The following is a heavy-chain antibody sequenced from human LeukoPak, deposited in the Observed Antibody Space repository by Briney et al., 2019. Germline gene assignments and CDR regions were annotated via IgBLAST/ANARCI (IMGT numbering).Heavy chain of an antibody. CDR1: GFTFSSYG. Sequence: PGGSLRLSCAASGFTFSSYGMHWVRQAPGKGLEWVAVISYDGSNKYCADSVKGRFTISRDNSKNTLYLQMNSLRAEDTAVYYCEKLLTTVEDDAFDIWGQGTMVTVSS. V-gene: IGHV3-30*18. D-gene: IGHD4-23*01. CDR3: EKLLTTVEDDAFDI. CDR2: ISYDGSNK. J-gene: IGHJ3*02.